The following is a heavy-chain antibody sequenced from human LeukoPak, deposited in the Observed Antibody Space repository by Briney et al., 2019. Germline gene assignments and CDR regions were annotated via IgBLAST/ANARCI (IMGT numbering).Heavy chain of an antibody. V-gene: IGHV3-48*03. CDR3: AKGPVGASGY. Sequence: GGSLRLSCAASGFTFSSYEMNWVRQAPGKGLEWVSYISSSGSTIYYADSVKGRFTISRDNSKNTLYLQMNSLRAEDTAVYYCAKGPVGASGYWGQGTLVTVSS. D-gene: IGHD1-26*01. CDR2: ISSSGSTI. J-gene: IGHJ4*02. CDR1: GFTFSSYE.